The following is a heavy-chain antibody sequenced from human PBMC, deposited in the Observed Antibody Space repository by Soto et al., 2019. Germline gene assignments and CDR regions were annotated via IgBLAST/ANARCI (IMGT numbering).Heavy chain of an antibody. CDR2: ISYDGSNK. D-gene: IGHD3-9*01. CDR1: GFTFSSYG. Sequence: GGSLRLSCAASGFTFSSYGMHWVRQAPGKGLEWVAVISYDGSNKYYADSVKGRFTISRDNSKNTLYLQMNSLRAEDTAVYYCAKSRVRYYDILTGPVDYWGQGTLVTVSS. J-gene: IGHJ4*02. CDR3: AKSRVRYYDILTGPVDY. V-gene: IGHV3-30*18.